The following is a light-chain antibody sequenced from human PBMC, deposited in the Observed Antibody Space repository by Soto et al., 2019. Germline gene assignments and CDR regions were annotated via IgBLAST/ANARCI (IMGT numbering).Light chain of an antibody. Sequence: DIQLTQSPSFLSASVGDRVTITCRASQGISSYLAWYQQKPGKAPKVLIYAAAILQSGVPSRFSGSGSGTEFTLTISSLQPEDFATYYCQQLNSYPRTFGQGTKVEIK. CDR2: AAA. J-gene: IGKJ1*01. V-gene: IGKV1-9*01. CDR3: QQLNSYPRT. CDR1: QGISSY.